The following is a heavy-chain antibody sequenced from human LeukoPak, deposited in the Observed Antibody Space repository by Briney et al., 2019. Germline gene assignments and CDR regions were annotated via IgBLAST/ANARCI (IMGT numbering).Heavy chain of an antibody. Sequence: SVKVSCKASGGTFSSYTISWVRQAPGQGLEWTGRIIPILGIANYAQKFQGRVTITADKSTSTAYMELSSLRSEDTAVYYCARVRGSWNYLDYFDYWGQGTLVTVSS. J-gene: IGHJ4*02. CDR2: IIPILGIA. D-gene: IGHD1-7*01. CDR1: GGTFSSYT. CDR3: ARVRGSWNYLDYFDY. V-gene: IGHV1-69*02.